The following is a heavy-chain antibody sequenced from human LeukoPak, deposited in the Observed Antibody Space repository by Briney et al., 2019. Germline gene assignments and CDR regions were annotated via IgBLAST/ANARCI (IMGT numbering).Heavy chain of an antibody. CDR1: EFDFSSHA. CDR3: AKVVVAAAGTGRGFDY. J-gene: IGHJ4*02. CDR2: ISISGSKT. D-gene: IGHD6-13*01. V-gene: IGHV3-23*01. Sequence: GGSLRLSCAASEFDFSSHAMTWVRQAPGKGLEWVSAISISGSKTYYADSVKGRFTISRDNSKNTLYLQMNSLRAEDTAVYYCAKVVVAAAGTGRGFDYWGQGTLVTVSS.